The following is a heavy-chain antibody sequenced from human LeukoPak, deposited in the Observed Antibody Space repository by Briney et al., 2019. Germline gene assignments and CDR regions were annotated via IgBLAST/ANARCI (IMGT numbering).Heavy chain of an antibody. CDR3: AREGAMVRGATQPFDY. V-gene: IGHV4-4*07. Sequence: SETLSLTCTVSGVSISSYYWSWIRQPAGKGLEWIGRIYTSGSTNYNPSLKSRVTMSVDTSKNQFSLKLSSVTAADTAVYYCAREGAMVRGATQPFDYWGQGTLVTVSS. CDR2: IYTSGST. CDR1: GVSISSYY. J-gene: IGHJ4*02. D-gene: IGHD3-10*01.